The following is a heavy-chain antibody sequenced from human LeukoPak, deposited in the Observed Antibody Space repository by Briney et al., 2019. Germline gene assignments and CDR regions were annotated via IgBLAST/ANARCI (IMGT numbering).Heavy chain of an antibody. Sequence: PGGSLRLSCAASGITFSGSAMGWVRQAPGKGLEWLSTISGSGDNTYYADSVKGRFTISRDNSRSTLYLQMNSLRAEDTAVYYCAARPPIVVGGPFDYWGQGTLVTVSS. CDR3: AARPPIVVGGPFDY. CDR1: GITFSGSA. V-gene: IGHV3-23*01. D-gene: IGHD3-22*01. CDR2: ISGSGDNT. J-gene: IGHJ4*02.